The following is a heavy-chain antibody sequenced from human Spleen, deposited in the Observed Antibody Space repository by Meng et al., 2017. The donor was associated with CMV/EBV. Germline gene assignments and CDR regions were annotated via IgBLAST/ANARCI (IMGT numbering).Heavy chain of an antibody. CDR3: ARAPVAALFVWNRGKWFDP. CDR1: GYTFSNYG. D-gene: IGHD6-19*01. J-gene: IGHJ5*02. CDR2: ITTYNGDT. Sequence: ASVKVSCKASGYTFSNYGITWVRQAPGQGLEWMGWITTYNGDTTYAQKFQGRVTMTGDTSITTAYMELSNLISDDTAVYYCARAPVAALFVWNRGKWFDPWGQGTLVTVSS. V-gene: IGHV1-18*01.